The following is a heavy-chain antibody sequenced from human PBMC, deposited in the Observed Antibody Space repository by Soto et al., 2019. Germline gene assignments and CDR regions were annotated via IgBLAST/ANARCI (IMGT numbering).Heavy chain of an antibody. V-gene: IGHV4-34*01. CDR1: GGSFSGYY. J-gene: IGHJ4*02. CDR3: VRLTNYYFDY. CDR2: INHSGST. Sequence: SETLSLTCAVYGGSFSGYYWSWIRQPPGKGLEWIGEINHSGSTNYNPSLKSRVTISVDTSKNQFSPKLSSATAADTAVYYCVRLTNYYFDYWGQGALVTVSS.